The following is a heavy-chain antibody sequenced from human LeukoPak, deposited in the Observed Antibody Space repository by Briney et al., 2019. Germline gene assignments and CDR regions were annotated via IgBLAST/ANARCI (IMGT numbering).Heavy chain of an antibody. CDR2: ISTSSSYI. Sequence: PGGSLRLSCAASGFTFSTYSMNWVRQAPGKGLEWVSSISTSSSYIYYADSVKGRFTISRDNAKNSLYLRMNSLRAEDTAVYYCVGAVAGPFGYWGQGTLVTVSS. J-gene: IGHJ4*02. D-gene: IGHD6-19*01. CDR3: VGAVAGPFGY. CDR1: GFTFSTYS. V-gene: IGHV3-21*01.